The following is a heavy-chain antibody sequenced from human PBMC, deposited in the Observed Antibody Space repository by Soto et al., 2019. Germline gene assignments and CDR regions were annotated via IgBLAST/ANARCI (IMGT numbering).Heavy chain of an antibody. CDR1: GGSIISFY. J-gene: IGHJ2*01. Sequence: SETLSLTCSVSGGSIISFYWTWIRQPPGEGLEYIGYISDRGNTSYNPSLKSRVTLSVDTSKNQFSLRLSSLTAADTAVYYCARLDGRRATAWYFDLWGRGTLVTVSS. V-gene: IGHV4-59*01. CDR3: ARLDGRRATAWYFDL. D-gene: IGHD5-12*01. CDR2: ISDRGNT.